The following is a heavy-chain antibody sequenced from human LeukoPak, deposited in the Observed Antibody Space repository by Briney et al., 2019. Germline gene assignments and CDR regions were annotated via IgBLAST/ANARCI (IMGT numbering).Heavy chain of an antibody. CDR1: GGSISSSNW. J-gene: IGHJ6*03. CDR2: IYHSGST. V-gene: IGHV4-4*02. D-gene: IGHD4-23*01. Sequence: PSETLSLTCAVSGGSISSSNWWSWVRQPPGKGLEWIGEIYHSGSTNYNPSLKSRVTISVDKSKNQFSLKLSSVTAADTAVYYCARETTVAAYYYYYYMDVWGKGTTVTVSS. CDR3: ARETTVAAYYYYYYMDV.